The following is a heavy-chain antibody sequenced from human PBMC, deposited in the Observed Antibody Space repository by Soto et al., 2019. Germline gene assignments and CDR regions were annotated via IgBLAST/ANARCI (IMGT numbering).Heavy chain of an antibody. CDR1: GGSISSSSYY. V-gene: IGHV4-39*01. D-gene: IGHD3-22*01. J-gene: IGHJ5*02. Sequence: SETLCLTCTVSGGSISSSSYYWGWIRQPPGKGLEWIGSIFYSGSTYYNPSLKSRVTISVDTSKNQFSLKLSSVTAADTAVYYCARIYDSSGYGARGGWFDPWGQGTLVTVSS. CDR3: ARIYDSSGYGARGGWFDP. CDR2: IFYSGST.